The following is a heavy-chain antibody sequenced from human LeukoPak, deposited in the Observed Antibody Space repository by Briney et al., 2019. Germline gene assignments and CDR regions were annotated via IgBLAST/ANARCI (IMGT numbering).Heavy chain of an antibody. CDR2: INHSGST. J-gene: IGHJ4*02. Sequence: SETLSLTCAVYGGSFSGYYWSWIRQPLGKGLEWIGEINHSGSTNYNPSLKSRVTISVDTSKNQFSLKLSSVTAADTAVYYCARGRSEWELTAFDYWGQGTLVTVSS. D-gene: IGHD1-26*01. CDR1: GGSFSGYY. CDR3: ARGRSEWELTAFDY. V-gene: IGHV4-34*01.